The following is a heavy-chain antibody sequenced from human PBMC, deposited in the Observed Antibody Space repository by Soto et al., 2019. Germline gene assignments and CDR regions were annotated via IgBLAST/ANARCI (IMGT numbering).Heavy chain of an antibody. Sequence: SETLSLTCSVSGGSINYNSYYWGWIRQPPGRGLEWVGGIFYTGTTYYSPSLKDRVTISVDTSKNSFSLNLTSVTAADTAVYFCARLVVVAPVANAWGQGTLVTVSS. J-gene: IGHJ5*02. CDR1: GGSINYNSYY. CDR2: IFYTGTT. D-gene: IGHD2-2*01. CDR3: ARLVVVAPVANA. V-gene: IGHV4-39*02.